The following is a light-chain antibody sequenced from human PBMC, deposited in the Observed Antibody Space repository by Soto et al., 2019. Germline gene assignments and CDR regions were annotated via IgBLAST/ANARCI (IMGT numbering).Light chain of an antibody. CDR2: DAS. CDR3: QQYDNLLT. V-gene: IGKV1-33*01. Sequence: DIQMTQSPSSLSASVGDRVTITCRASQDINNYLNWYQQKPGKAPKLLIYDASNLETIVPSRFSGSGSGTDFTFTISSLQPEDIATYYCQQYDNLLTFGGGTKVDIK. CDR1: QDINNY. J-gene: IGKJ4*01.